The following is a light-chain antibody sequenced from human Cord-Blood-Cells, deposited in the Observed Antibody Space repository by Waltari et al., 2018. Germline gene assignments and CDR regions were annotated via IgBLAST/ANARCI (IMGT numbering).Light chain of an antibody. J-gene: IGLJ2*01. CDR3: SSYTSSSTLA. Sequence: QSALPQPASVSGSPGQSITISCTGPSSDVGGYTYVSWYQQHPGKAPKLMIYEVSNRPSGVSNRFSGSKSGNTASLTISGLQAEDEADYYCSSYTSSSTLAFGGGTKLTVL. CDR1: SSDVGGYTY. CDR2: EVS. V-gene: IGLV2-14*01.